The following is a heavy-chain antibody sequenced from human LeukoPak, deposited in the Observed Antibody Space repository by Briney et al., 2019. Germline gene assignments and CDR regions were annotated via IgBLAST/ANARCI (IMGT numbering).Heavy chain of an antibody. CDR3: ARDIGLGSFDY. CDR1: GFTFSSYS. J-gene: IGHJ4*02. Sequence: GGSLRLSCAASGFTFSSYSMNWVRQAPGKGLEWASSISSSSSYIYYADSVKGRFTISRDNAKNSLYLQMNSLRAEDTAVYYCARDIGLGSFDYWGQGTLVTVSS. D-gene: IGHD3-10*01. V-gene: IGHV3-21*01. CDR2: ISSSSSYI.